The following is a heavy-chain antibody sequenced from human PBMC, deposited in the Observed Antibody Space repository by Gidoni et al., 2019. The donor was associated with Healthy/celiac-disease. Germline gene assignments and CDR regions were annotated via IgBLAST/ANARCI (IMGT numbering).Heavy chain of an antibody. D-gene: IGHD6-19*01. V-gene: IGHV3-9*01. CDR2: ISWNSGSI. Sequence: EVQLVESGGGLVQPGRSLRLSCAASGFTFDDYAMHWVRQAPGKGLEWVSGISWNSGSIGYADSVKGRFTISRDNAKNSLYLQMNSLRAEDTALYYCAKEHYSGIAVAGTFDPWGQGTLVTVSS. CDR1: GFTFDDYA. J-gene: IGHJ5*02. CDR3: AKEHYSGIAVAGTFDP.